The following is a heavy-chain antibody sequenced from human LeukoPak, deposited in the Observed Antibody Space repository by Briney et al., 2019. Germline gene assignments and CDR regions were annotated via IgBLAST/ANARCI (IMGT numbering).Heavy chain of an antibody. CDR3: ARQPEDTAAFDN. J-gene: IGHJ4*02. D-gene: IGHD5-18*01. Sequence: SETLSLTCTVSGGSISSYYWSWIRQPPGKGLEWIGYIYYSGSTNYNPSLKSRVTISVDTSKNQFSLKLTSVTASDTAVYYCARQPEDTAAFDNWGQGTLVTVSS. V-gene: IGHV4-59*08. CDR1: GGSISSYY. CDR2: IYYSGST.